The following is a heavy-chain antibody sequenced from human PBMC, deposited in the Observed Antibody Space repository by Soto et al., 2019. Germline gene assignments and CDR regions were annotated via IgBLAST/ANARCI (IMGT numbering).Heavy chain of an antibody. CDR1: GFTFSSYA. D-gene: IGHD6-19*01. V-gene: IGHV3-30*04. CDR2: ISYDGRIK. Sequence: QVQLVESGGGVVQPGRSLRPSCAASGFTFSSYAMHCVRQAPGKGLEWVALISYDGRIKYYADSVRGRFSISRDNSKNTLYLQMNSLRTEDTAVYYCARDHAPVAGTSLPGYWGQGTLVTVSS. CDR3: ARDHAPVAGTSLPGY. J-gene: IGHJ4*02.